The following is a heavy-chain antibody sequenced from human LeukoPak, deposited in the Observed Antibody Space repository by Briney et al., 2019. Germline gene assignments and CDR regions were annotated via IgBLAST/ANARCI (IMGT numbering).Heavy chain of an antibody. CDR2: IYYSGST. J-gene: IGHJ4*02. D-gene: IGHD3-3*01. V-gene: IGHV4-59*01. CDR1: GGSISSYY. Sequence: KTSETLSLTCTVSGGSISSYYWSWIRQPPGKRLEWIGHIYYSGSTNYNPSLKSRVTISVDTSKNQFSLKLSSVPAADTAVYYCASRSSIWSGYQDTLYYFDSWGQGTLVTVSS. CDR3: ASRSSIWSGYQDTLYYFDS.